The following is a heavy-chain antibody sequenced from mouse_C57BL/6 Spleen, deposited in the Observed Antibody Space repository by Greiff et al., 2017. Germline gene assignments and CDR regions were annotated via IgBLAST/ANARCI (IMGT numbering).Heavy chain of an antibody. CDR3: AKRKYDPWYFDV. Sequence: EVKLMESGGGLVKPGGSLKLSCAASGFTFSDYGMHWVRQAPEKGLEWVAYISSGSSTIYYADTVKGRFTISRDNAKNTLFLQMTSLRSEDTAMYYCAKRKYDPWYFDVWGTGTTVTVSS. CDR2: ISSGSSTI. D-gene: IGHD2-3*01. J-gene: IGHJ1*03. V-gene: IGHV5-17*01. CDR1: GFTFSDYG.